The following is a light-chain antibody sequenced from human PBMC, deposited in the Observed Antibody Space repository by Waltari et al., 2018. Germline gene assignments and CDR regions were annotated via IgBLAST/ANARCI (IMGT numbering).Light chain of an antibody. Sequence: EIVMTQTPLSLSITPGEPASISCRSSQSLLDSDGKTYLHWYLQKPGQSPQLLIYGGSNRASGVPDRFSGSWSGTDFTLKVSRLEAEDVGLYYCVQAVVFPFTFGPGTKLDI. CDR3: VQAVVFPFT. CDR1: QSLLDSDGKTY. V-gene: IGKV2-40*01. J-gene: IGKJ3*01. CDR2: GGS.